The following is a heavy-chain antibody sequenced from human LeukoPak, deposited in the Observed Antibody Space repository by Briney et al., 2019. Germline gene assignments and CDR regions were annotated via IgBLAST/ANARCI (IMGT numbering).Heavy chain of an antibody. J-gene: IGHJ4*02. CDR3: AKGRGYSYGLPFLY. CDR2: IRYDGSNK. V-gene: IGHV3-30*02. Sequence: GGSLRLSCAASGFTFSSYGMPWVRQAPGKGLEWVAFIRYDGSNKYYADSVKGRFTISRDNSKNTLYLQMNSLRAEDMAVYYCAKGRGYSYGLPFLYWGQGTLVTVSS. D-gene: IGHD5-18*01. CDR1: GFTFSSYG.